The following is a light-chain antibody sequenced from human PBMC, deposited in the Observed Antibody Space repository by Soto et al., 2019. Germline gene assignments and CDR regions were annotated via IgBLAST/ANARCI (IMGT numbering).Light chain of an antibody. Sequence: QSVLTQPPSASGTPGQRVTISCSGSSSKIGSNYVYWYQQLPGTAPKLLIYRNNQRPSGVPDRFSGSKSGTSASLAISGLRSEDEADYYCAAWDDSLSGLVVFGGGTQLTVL. CDR2: RNN. CDR1: SSKIGSNY. CDR3: AAWDDSLSGLVV. V-gene: IGLV1-47*01. J-gene: IGLJ2*01.